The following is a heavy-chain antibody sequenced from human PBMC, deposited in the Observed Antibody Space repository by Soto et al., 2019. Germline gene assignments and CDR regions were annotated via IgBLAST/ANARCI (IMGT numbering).Heavy chain of an antibody. V-gene: IGHV1-46*01. J-gene: IGHJ3*02. Sequence: SVKVSCNASGYTFTSYYMNWVRQAPGQGLESMGIINPSCGSTSYAQKCQGRVKMNRDTSTRTVYMELIRLRSEDTAVYYCARDIYDIVVVPAAMVAFGAFDIWGQGTMVPVSS. CDR2: INPSCGST. CDR1: GYTFTSYY. CDR3: ARDIYDIVVVPAAMVAFGAFDI. D-gene: IGHD2-2*01.